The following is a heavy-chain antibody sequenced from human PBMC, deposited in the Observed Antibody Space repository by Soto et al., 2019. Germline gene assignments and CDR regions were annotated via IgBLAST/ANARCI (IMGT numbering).Heavy chain of an antibody. V-gene: IGHV1-3*01. J-gene: IGHJ4*02. Sequence: KFQGRVTITRDTSASTAYMELSSLRSEDTAVYYCARDVGATDYWGQGNLVTVSS. D-gene: IGHD1-26*01. CDR3: ARDVGATDY.